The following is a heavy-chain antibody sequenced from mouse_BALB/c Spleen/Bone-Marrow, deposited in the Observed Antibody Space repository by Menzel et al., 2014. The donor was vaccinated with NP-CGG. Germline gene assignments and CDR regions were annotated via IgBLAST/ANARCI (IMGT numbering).Heavy chain of an antibody. D-gene: IGHD4-1*01. J-gene: IGHJ2*01. CDR1: GFTFSSFG. V-gene: IGHV5-17*02. Sequence: EVKLVESGGGLVQPGGSRKLSCAASGFTFSSFGMHWVRQAPEKGLEWVAYISSGSSTIFYADTVKGRFTVSRDNPKNTLYLQKTSLRSEDTAMYYCTRGGNWDDFDYWGQGTTRTVSS. CDR2: ISSGSSTI. CDR3: TRGGNWDDFDY.